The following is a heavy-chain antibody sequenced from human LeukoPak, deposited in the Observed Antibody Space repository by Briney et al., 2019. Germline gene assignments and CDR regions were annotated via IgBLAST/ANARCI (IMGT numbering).Heavy chain of an antibody. Sequence: GGSLRLSCAASGFTFRIYAMTWVRQAPGKGLEWVSTISGAGGSTYYAHSVTGRFTISRDNSKNTLYLQVNSLRAEDTAVYYCASSSGSSKFDSWGQGTLVTVSS. CDR3: ASSSGSSKFDS. CDR1: GFTFRIYA. V-gene: IGHV3-23*01. J-gene: IGHJ4*02. CDR2: ISGAGGST. D-gene: IGHD1-26*01.